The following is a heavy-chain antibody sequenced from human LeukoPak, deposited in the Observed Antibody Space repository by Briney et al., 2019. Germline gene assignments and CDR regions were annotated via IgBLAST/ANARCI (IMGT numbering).Heavy chain of an antibody. CDR2: IYYSGST. Sequence: SETLSLTCTVSGGSISSSSYYWGWIRQPPGKGLEWIGSIYYSGSTYYNPSLKSRVTISVDTSKNQFSLKLSSVTAADTAVYYCARHEGMGQQLVEDWFDPWGQGTLVTVSS. V-gene: IGHV4-39*01. D-gene: IGHD6-13*01. J-gene: IGHJ5*02. CDR1: GGSISSSSYY. CDR3: ARHEGMGQQLVEDWFDP.